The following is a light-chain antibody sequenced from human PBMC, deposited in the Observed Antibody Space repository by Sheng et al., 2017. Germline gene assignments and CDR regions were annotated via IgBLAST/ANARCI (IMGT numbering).Light chain of an antibody. CDR1: SSDVGSFDL. CDR2: DVS. Sequence: QSALTQPASVSGSAGQSITISCTGTSSDVGSFDLVSWYQQHPGKAPKLVIYDVSKRPSGVSNRFSGSKSGNTASLTISGLQAEDEADYYCCSYAGLSPVVFGGGTKLTVL. J-gene: IGLJ2*01. CDR3: CSYAGLSPVV. V-gene: IGLV2-23*02.